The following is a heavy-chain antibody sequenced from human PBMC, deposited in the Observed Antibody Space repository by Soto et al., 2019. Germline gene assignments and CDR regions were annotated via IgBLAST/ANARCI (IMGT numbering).Heavy chain of an antibody. V-gene: IGHV1-18*01. Sequence: QVQLVQSGADVKKPGASVRVSCKASGDTFTDYGITWVRQGPGQGLEWMGLISAKNGDTNLAQKFRGRVTLTTDTSTGTAYMDLRSLTPDDPAVYYCARDPPQTPSDYWGQGTLVTVSS. CDR2: ISAKNGDT. CDR1: GDTFTDYG. CDR3: ARDPPQTPSDY. J-gene: IGHJ4*02.